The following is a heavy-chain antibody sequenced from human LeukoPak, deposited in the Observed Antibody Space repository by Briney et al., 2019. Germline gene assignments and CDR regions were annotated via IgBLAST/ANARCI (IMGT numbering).Heavy chain of an antibody. CDR2: LSGSGQSP. V-gene: IGHV3-23*01. D-gene: IGHD4-17*01. J-gene: IGHJ3*02. CDR1: GFSFHTYA. Sequence: PGGSLRLFCAASGFSFHTYAMTWVRQAQGKGLDWVSSLSGSGQSPNYANSVLGRFSISRDNAQQRLFLQMNNLRVDDTGTYYCAKVIDYGALDACDIWGQGTVVTVSS. CDR3: AKVIDYGALDACDI.